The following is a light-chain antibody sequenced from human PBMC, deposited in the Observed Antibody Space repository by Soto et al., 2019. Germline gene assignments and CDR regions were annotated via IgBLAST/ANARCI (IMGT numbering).Light chain of an antibody. J-gene: IGLJ1*01. CDR1: SSDIGGYNY. Sequence: SALTQPASVSGSPGQSITVSCTGTSSDIGGYNYVSWYQQHPGKAPKLMVYEVTNRPSGVSDRFSGSKSGNTASLTISGLQADDEGYYYCSSYTSRSTLYVFGTGTQLTVL. V-gene: IGLV2-14*01. CDR2: EVT. CDR3: SSYTSRSTLYV.